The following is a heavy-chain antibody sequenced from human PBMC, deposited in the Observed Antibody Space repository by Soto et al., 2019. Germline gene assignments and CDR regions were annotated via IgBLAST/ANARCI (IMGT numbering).Heavy chain of an antibody. Sequence: SGPTLVNPTETLTLACTFSGFSLTSPGMCVSWIRQSPGKALEWLALIERDDDDKYYSTSLKTRLTISKDTRKNQVVLTMANMEPAETATYYCARSIRGPRRFNGMDVWGQGTTVTVSS. CDR1: GFSLTSPGMC. CDR3: ARSIRGPRRFNGMDV. CDR2: IERDDDDK. V-gene: IGHV2-70*13. D-gene: IGHD1-20*01. J-gene: IGHJ6*02.